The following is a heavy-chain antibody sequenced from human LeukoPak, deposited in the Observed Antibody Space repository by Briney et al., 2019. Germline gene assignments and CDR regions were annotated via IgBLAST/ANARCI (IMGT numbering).Heavy chain of an antibody. CDR3: ARGYIIAAAGEYFQH. V-gene: IGHV4-4*07. D-gene: IGHD6-13*01. J-gene: IGHJ1*01. CDR2: IYTSGST. CDR1: GGSISSYY. Sequence: PSETLSLTCTVSGGSISSYYWSWIRQPPGKGLEWIGRIYTSGSTNYNPSLKSRVTMSVDTSKNQFSLKLSSVTAADTAVYYCARGYIIAAAGEYFQHWGQGTLVTVSS.